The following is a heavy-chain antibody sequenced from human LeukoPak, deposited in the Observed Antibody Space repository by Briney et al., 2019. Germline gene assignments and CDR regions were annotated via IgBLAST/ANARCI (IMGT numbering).Heavy chain of an antibody. Sequence: SGTLYLTCTVSGGSTSSSRYYWGWIRQPPGTGLEWIGSIYYIWSTYYNPSLKSRATISVDASKNQFSLKLSSVTAADTAVYYCARQAVCSSTSCYNPESWFDPWGEGTLVTASS. D-gene: IGHD2-2*02. V-gene: IGHV4-39*01. CDR2: IYYIWST. CDR3: ARQAVCSSTSCYNPESWFDP. CDR1: GGSTSSSRYY. J-gene: IGHJ5*02.